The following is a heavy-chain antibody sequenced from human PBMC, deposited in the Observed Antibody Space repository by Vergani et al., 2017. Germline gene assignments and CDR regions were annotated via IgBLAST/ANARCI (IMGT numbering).Heavy chain of an antibody. CDR1: GFTFSSYA. V-gene: IGHV3-30-3*01. CDR2: ISYDGSNK. CDR3: ARPSAPGDYDALDI. J-gene: IGHJ3*02. Sequence: QVQLVESGGGVVQPGRSLRLSCAASGFTFSSYAMHWVRQAPGKGLEWVAVISYDGSNKYYADSVKGRFTISRDNSKNTLYLQMNSLRAEDTAVYYCARPSAPGDYDALDIWGQGTMVTVSS. D-gene: IGHD4-17*01.